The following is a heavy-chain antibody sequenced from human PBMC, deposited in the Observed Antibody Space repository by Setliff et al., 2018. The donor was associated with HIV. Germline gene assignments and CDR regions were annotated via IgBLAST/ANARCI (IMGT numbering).Heavy chain of an antibody. J-gene: IGHJ4*02. D-gene: IGHD1-20*01. CDR1: GLSFSNYW. V-gene: IGHV3-7*01. CDR2: MNQDGSEK. Sequence: GSLRLSCAASGLSFSNYWMSWVRQAPGKGPEWVANMNQDGSEKYYVDSVKGRFTISRDNTKNSLYLQMNSLRAEDTAVYYCARNRRIDYWGQGTLVTVSS. CDR3: ARNRRIDY.